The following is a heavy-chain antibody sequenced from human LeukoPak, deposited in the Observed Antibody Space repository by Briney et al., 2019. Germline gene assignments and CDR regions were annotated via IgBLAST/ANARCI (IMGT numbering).Heavy chain of an antibody. J-gene: IGHJ4*02. CDR3: AKETVAAPPIDY. Sequence: GGSLRLSCAASGFTFTSYAISWVRQAPGKGLEWVSTISGSGGSTYYADSVKGRFTISRDNSKNTLYLQMNSLRAEDTAVYYCAKETVAAPPIDYWGQGTLVTVSS. CDR2: ISGSGGST. V-gene: IGHV3-23*01. D-gene: IGHD6-19*01. CDR1: GFTFTSYA.